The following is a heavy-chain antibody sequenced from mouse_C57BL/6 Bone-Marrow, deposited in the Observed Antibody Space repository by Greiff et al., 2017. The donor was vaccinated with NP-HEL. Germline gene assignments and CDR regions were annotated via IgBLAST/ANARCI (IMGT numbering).Heavy chain of an antibody. CDR2: ISSGSSTI. CDR1: GFTFSDYG. V-gene: IGHV5-17*01. D-gene: IGHD1-1*01. Sequence: EVMLVESGGGLVKPGGSLKLSCAASGFTFSDYGMHWVRQAPEKGLEWVAYISSGSSTIYYADTVKGRFTISRDNAKNTLFLQMTSLRSEDTAMYYCARLYYGSRDAMDYWGQGTSVTVSS. J-gene: IGHJ4*01. CDR3: ARLYYGSRDAMDY.